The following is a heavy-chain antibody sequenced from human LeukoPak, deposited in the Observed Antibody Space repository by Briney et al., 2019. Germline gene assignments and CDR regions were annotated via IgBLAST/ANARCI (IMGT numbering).Heavy chain of an antibody. D-gene: IGHD1-26*01. CDR1: GFTFSNYA. J-gene: IGHJ3*02. CDR2: IYSGGST. Sequence: GGSLRLSCAASGFTFSNYAMSWVRQAPGKGLEWVSVIYSGGSTYYADSVKGRFTISRDNSKNTLYLQMNSLRAEDTAVYYCARDLYSGSLCSRAFDIWGQGTMVTVSS. V-gene: IGHV3-53*01. CDR3: ARDLYSGSLCSRAFDI.